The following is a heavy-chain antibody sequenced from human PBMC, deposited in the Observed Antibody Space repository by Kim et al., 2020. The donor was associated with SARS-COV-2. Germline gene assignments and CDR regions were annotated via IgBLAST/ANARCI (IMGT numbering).Heavy chain of an antibody. J-gene: IGHJ4*02. D-gene: IGHD6-13*01. Sequence: GGSLRLSCAASGFTFSDYYMSWIRQAPGKGLEWVAYISSSSTYTNYADSVKGRFTISRDHAKSSLYLQMNSLRAEDTAIYYCARVQHASSWADFSDYWGQGTLVTVSS. CDR1: GFTFSDYY. CDR2: ISSSSTYT. CDR3: ARVQHASSWADFSDY. V-gene: IGHV3-11*06.